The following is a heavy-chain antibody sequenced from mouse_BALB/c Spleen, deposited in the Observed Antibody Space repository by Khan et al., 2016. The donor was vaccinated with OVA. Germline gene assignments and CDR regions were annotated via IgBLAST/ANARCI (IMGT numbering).Heavy chain of an antibody. CDR1: GYSFTSYY. CDR3: ARHGYVAWFAY. Sequence: EVELVESGPELMKPGASVKISCKASGYSFTSYYIHWVKQSHGKSLEWIGYIDPFNGGTSYNPKFKGKATLTVDKSSSTAYMHLSSLTSDDSAVDYCARHGYVAWFAYWGQGTLVTVSA. D-gene: IGHD2-2*01. V-gene: IGHV1S135*01. J-gene: IGHJ3*01. CDR2: IDPFNGGT.